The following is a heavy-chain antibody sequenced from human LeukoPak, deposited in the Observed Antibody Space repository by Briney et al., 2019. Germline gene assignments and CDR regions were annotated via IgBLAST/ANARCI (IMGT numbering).Heavy chain of an antibody. D-gene: IGHD3-10*01. CDR1: GFTFSSKW. Sequence: PGGSLRLSCAASGFTFSSKWMSWVRQAPGKGLEWEANIKHDGSEKYYVDSVKGRFTISRDNAKNSLYLQINSLRAEDTAVYYCARDGSGEWPIGYWGQGTLVTVSS. J-gene: IGHJ4*02. V-gene: IGHV3-7*01. CDR2: IKHDGSEK. CDR3: ARDGSGEWPIGY.